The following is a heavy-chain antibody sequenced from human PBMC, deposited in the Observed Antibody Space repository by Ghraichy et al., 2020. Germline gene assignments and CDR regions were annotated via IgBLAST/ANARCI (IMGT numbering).Heavy chain of an antibody. J-gene: IGHJ3*02. V-gene: IGHV1-69*13. Sequence: SVKVSCKASGGTFSSYAISWVRQAPGQGLEWMGGIIAIFGTANYAQKFQGRVTITADASTSTVYMELSSLRSEDTAVYYCARDRSREYDILTGYYSADVFDIWGQGTMVTVSS. CDR1: GGTFSSYA. CDR2: IIAIFGTA. CDR3: ARDRSREYDILTGYYSADVFDI. D-gene: IGHD3-9*01.